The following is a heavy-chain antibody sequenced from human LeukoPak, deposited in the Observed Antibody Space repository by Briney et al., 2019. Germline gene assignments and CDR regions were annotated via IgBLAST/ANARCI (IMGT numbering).Heavy chain of an antibody. D-gene: IGHD3-3*01. CDR1: GYSFTSYW. V-gene: IGHV5-51*01. J-gene: IGHJ3*02. Sequence: GESLKISCKGSGYSFTSYWIGWVRQMPGKGLEWMGIIYPGDSDTRYSPSFQGQVTISADKSISTAYLQWSSLKASDTAMYYCARHLIYKYYDFWSGYHLDHAFDIWGQGTMVTVSS. CDR2: IYPGDSDT. CDR3: ARHLIYKYYDFWSGYHLDHAFDI.